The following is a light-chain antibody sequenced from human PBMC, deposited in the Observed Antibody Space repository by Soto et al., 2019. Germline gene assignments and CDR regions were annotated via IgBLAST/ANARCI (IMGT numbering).Light chain of an antibody. CDR2: NAF. Sequence: DIQMTQSPSSLSASVGDRVSITCRVSQGSRKHLLGWCQQKSGKAPKCLIYNAFSLQSGVPLSVSGSGSGTEFTLTNSSLHPEDFAPHYCLQHDTYPLTFGQGTKVEIK. V-gene: IGKV1-17*01. J-gene: IGKJ1*01. CDR1: QGSRKH. CDR3: LQHDTYPLT.